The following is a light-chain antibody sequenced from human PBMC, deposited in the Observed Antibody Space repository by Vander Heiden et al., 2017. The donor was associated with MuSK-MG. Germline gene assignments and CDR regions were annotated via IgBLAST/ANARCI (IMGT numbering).Light chain of an antibody. J-gene: IGKJ1*01. CDR2: AAS. CDR3: QQSYTVPWT. CDR1: QSVSSF. Sequence: IQMTQSPSSLSASVGDRVTITCRASQSVSSFLNWYQQKPGKAPNLLIYAASTLQSGVPSRFSGSGSGTDFHLTINSLQPEDFAIYYCQQSYTVPWTFGQGTKVVIK. V-gene: IGKV1-39*01.